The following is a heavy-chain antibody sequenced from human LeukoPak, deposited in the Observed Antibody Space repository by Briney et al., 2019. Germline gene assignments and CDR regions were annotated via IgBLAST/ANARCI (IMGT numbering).Heavy chain of an antibody. V-gene: IGHV3-23*01. J-gene: IGHJ4*02. Sequence: GGSLRLSCLTSGFTFSTNAMSWVRQAPGKGLEWISGISGSGASTYYADSVTGRFTISRDNSRNTLYLQMNSLRGDDTAVYYCAKDRAVYYDSSGYSIGYYFDYWGQGTLVTVSS. CDR2: ISGSGAST. CDR1: GFTFSTNA. D-gene: IGHD3-22*01. CDR3: AKDRAVYYDSSGYSIGYYFDY.